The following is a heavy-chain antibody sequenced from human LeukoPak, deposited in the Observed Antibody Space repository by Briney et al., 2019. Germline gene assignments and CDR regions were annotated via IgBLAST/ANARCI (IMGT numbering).Heavy chain of an antibody. D-gene: IGHD4-17*01. J-gene: IGHJ4*02. Sequence: GGSLRLSCATSGFTFSGSWMSWVRQAPGKGLEWVATIKQDGSEKYYVDSVKGRFIISRDNAKNSLFLLMDSLRVEDMAVYYCARLNGEITVFGYWGQGTLVSVSS. CDR3: ARLNGEITVFGY. CDR2: IKQDGSEK. V-gene: IGHV3-7*01. CDR1: GFTFSGSW.